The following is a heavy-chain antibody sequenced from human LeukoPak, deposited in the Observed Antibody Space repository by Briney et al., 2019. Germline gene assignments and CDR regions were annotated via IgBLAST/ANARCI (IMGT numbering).Heavy chain of an antibody. V-gene: IGHV1-18*01. CDR1: GYTFTSYG. D-gene: IGHD2/OR15-2a*01. CDR3: ARAPAFLWYAQFDF. J-gene: IGHJ4*02. CDR2: ISAYNGNT. Sequence: ASVKVSCKASGYTFTSYGISWVRQAPGQGLEWMGWISAYNGNTNYAQKVQDRVTMTTDTSTSTAYMELRSLRSDDTAVYYCARAPAFLWYAQFDFWGQGTLVTVSS.